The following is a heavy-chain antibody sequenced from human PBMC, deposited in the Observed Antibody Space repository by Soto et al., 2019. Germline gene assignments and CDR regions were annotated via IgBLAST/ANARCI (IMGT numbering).Heavy chain of an antibody. CDR2: ISYDGSNK. Sequence: QVQLVEAGGGVVQPGRCLRLSCAASGFTFSSYAMHWVRQASGKGLEWVAVISYDGSNKDYADSVKGRLTISRDNSKNTLYLQMNSLRAEDTAVYYCAREGRGYYFFDTDYWGQGTLVTGSS. D-gene: IGHD3-22*01. V-gene: IGHV3-30-3*01. J-gene: IGHJ4*02. CDR1: GFTFSSYA. CDR3: AREGRGYYFFDTDY.